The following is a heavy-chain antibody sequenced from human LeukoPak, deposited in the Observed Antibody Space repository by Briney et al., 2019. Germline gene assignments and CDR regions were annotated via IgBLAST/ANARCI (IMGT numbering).Heavy chain of an antibody. D-gene: IGHD3-10*01. Sequence: SETLSLTCAVYGGSFSGYYWSWIRQPPGKGLEWIGEINHSGSTNYNPSLKSRVTISVDTSKNQFSLKLSSVTAADTAVYYCARILLWFGELLHMDVWGKGTTVTVSS. CDR3: ARILLWFGELLHMDV. CDR1: GGSFSGYY. CDR2: INHSGST. J-gene: IGHJ6*03. V-gene: IGHV4-34*01.